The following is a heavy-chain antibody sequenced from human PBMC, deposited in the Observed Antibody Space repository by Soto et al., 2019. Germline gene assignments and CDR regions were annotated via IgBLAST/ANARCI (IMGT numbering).Heavy chain of an antibody. V-gene: IGHV4-4*02. CDR2: IYHSGST. J-gene: IGHJ4*02. D-gene: IGHD4-17*01. CDR1: GGSISSSNW. CDR3: ARIHYGDYDFSH. Sequence: TSKTLSLTCAVSGGSISSSNWWSWVRQPPGKGLEWIGEIYHSGSTNYNPSLKSRVTISVDKSKNQFSLKLSSVTAADAAVYYCARIHYGDYDFSHWGQGTLVTVSS.